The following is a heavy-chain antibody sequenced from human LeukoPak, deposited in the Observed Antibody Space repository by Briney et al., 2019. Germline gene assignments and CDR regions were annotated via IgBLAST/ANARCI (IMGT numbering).Heavy chain of an antibody. CDR2: TSSDGSTK. D-gene: IGHD6-13*01. CDR3: AKGGASSIAAAGHYWYFDL. J-gene: IGHJ2*01. CDR1: GFSFSSSG. Sequence: LAGGSLRLSCTASGFSFSSSGMHWVRQAPGKGLEWVAVTSSDGSTKYYADSVKGRLTISRDNSKNTLYLQMNSLRAEDTAVYYCAKGGASSIAAAGHYWYFDLWGRGTLVSVSS. V-gene: IGHV3-30*18.